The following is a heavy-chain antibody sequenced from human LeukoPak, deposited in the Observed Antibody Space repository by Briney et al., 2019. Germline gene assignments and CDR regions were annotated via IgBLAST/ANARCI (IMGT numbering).Heavy chain of an antibody. V-gene: IGHV1-2*02. CDR1: GYTFTGYY. CDR3: ARGPPYSYGYGDY. Sequence: ASVKVSCKASGYTFTGYYMHWVRQAPGQGLEWMGWINPNSGGTNYAQKFQGRVTMTRDTSISTAYMELSRLRSDDTAVYYCARGPPYSYGYGDYWGQGTLVTVSS. J-gene: IGHJ4*02. CDR2: INPNSGGT. D-gene: IGHD5-18*01.